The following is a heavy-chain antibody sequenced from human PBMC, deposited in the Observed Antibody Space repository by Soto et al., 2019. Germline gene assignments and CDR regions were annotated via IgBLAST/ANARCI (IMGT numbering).Heavy chain of an antibody. CDR3: ARGCYVNDPLDY. CDR1: GGSISSGYNY. CDR2: IYYSGTR. J-gene: IGHJ4*03. V-gene: IGHV4-30-4*01. Sequence: SETLSLTCTVSGGSISSGYNYWSWIRQPPGKGLESIGCIYYSGTRYYNPSLKSRVIISVDTSKNQFSLKLTSVTAADTAVYFCARGCYVNDPLDYWGHLTLVTVCS. D-gene: IGHD3-16*01.